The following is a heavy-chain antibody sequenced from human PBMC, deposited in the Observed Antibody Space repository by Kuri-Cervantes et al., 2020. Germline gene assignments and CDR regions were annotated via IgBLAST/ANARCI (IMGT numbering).Heavy chain of an antibody. CDR2: ISYDGSNK. D-gene: IGHD6-13*01. CDR3: ASGIAGGGMDV. J-gene: IGHJ6*02. V-gene: IGHV3-30-3*02. CDR1: GFTFSSYA. Sequence: GGSLRLSCAASGFTFSSYAMHWVRQAPGKGLEWVAVISYDGSNKYYADSVKGRFAISRDNSKNTLYLQMNSLRAEDTAVYYCASGIAGGGMDVWGQGTTVTVSS.